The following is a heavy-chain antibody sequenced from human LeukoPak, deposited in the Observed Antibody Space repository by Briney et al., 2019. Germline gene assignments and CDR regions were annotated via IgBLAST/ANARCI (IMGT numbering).Heavy chain of an antibody. J-gene: IGHJ4*02. CDR1: GGSFSGYY. CDR2: INHSGST. Sequence: SETLSLTCAVYGGSFSGYYWSWIRQAPGKWLEWIGEINHSGSTNYIPSLKSRVTISVDTSKNQFSLKLSSVTAADTAVYYCARLLSCGPHSRSFDYSGQGTLVTVSS. D-gene: IGHD6-6*01. CDR3: ARLLSCGPHSRSFDY. V-gene: IGHV4-34*01.